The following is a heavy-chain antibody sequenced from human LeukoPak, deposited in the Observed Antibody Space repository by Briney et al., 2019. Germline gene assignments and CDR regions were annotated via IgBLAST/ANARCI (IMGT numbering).Heavy chain of an antibody. CDR2: ISSSSSYI. CDR1: GFTFSSYS. D-gene: IGHD5-18*01. V-gene: IGHV3-21*01. J-gene: IGHJ3*02. CDR3: ARDPGTAMVGDAFDI. Sequence: GGSLRLSCAASGFTFSSYSMNWVRPAPGKGLEWVSSISSSSSYIYYADSVEGRFTISRDNAKNSLYLQMNSLRAEDTAVYYCARDPGTAMVGDAFDIWGQGTMVTVSS.